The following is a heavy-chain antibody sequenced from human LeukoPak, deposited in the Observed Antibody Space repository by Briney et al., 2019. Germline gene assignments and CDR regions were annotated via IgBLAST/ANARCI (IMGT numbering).Heavy chain of an antibody. CDR1: GGSISSSSYY. D-gene: IGHD6-19*01. CDR2: MYSSGST. J-gene: IGHJ4*02. Sequence: SETLSLTCTVSGGSISSSSYYWGWIRQPPGKGLEWIGSMYSSGSTYYNPSLKSRVTISVDTSKNQFSLKLSSVTAADTAVYYCARGRSGWYRYYFDYWGQGTLVTVSS. V-gene: IGHV4-39*07. CDR3: ARGRSGWYRYYFDY.